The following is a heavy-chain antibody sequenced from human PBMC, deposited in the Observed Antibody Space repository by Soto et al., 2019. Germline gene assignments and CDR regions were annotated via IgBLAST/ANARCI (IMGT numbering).Heavy chain of an antibody. Sequence: QVQLQESGPGLVRPSQTLSLTCTVSAGSISTINYYWSWIRQHPEKGLEWIGYISYSGSTFYHSSLKSRVTMSLDTSKKQFSLTQTSVTAADTAVYYCARSAQWDGFDPWGQGTMVTVSS. CDR1: AGSISTINYY. D-gene: IGHD2-8*01. V-gene: IGHV4-31*03. CDR2: ISYSGST. CDR3: ARSAQWDGFDP. J-gene: IGHJ3*01.